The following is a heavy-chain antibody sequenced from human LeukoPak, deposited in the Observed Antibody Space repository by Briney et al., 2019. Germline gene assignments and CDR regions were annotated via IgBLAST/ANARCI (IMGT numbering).Heavy chain of an antibody. J-gene: IGHJ4*02. D-gene: IGHD3-22*01. Sequence: PSETLSLTCAVSGGSISGGGFSWSWIRQPPGKGLEWIGYIYHSGSTYFNPSLKSRVTISVDRSKNQFSLKLSSVTAADTAVYYCASSSGYYPNKFDYWGQGTLVIVSS. CDR1: GGSISGGGFS. CDR2: IYHSGST. V-gene: IGHV4-30-2*01. CDR3: ASSSGYYPNKFDY.